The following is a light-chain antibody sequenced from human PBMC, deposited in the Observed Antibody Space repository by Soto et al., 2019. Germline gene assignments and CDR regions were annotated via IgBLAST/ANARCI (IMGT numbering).Light chain of an antibody. V-gene: IGLV2-14*01. CDR2: EVS. Sequence: QSVPAQPASVSGSPGQSITISCTGTNSDVGGYNYVSWYQQHPGKAPKLLIYEVSYRPSGVSNRFSGSKSGNTASLTISGLQAEDEADYFCSSHTSTSTLVFGGGTKVTVL. CDR3: SSHTSTSTLV. J-gene: IGLJ2*01. CDR1: NSDVGGYNY.